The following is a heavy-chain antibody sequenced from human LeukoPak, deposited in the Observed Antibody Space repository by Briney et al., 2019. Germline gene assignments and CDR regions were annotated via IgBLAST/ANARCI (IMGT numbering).Heavy chain of an antibody. CDR3: AREASCSGGSCDHFDY. J-gene: IGHJ4*02. CDR1: GLTFSSYA. V-gene: IGHV3-23*01. Sequence: PGGSLRLSCAASGLTFSSYAMSWVRQAPGKGLEWVSTGSGSGGTTHYADSVKGRFTISRDNAKNSLYLQMNSLRAEDTAVYYCAREASCSGGSCDHFDYWGQGTLVTVSS. CDR2: GSGSGGTT. D-gene: IGHD2-15*01.